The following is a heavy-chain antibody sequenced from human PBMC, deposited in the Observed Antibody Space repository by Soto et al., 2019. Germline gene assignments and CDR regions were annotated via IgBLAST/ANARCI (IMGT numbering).Heavy chain of an antibody. CDR1: GFMFSSYG. CDR3: AKDPSTGPPDC. D-gene: IGHD3-9*01. J-gene: IGHJ4*02. CDR2: IHPSGGST. Sequence: GGSLRLSCAAAGFMFSSYGMSWVRQAPGKGLQWVATIHPSGGSTHYAESVRGRFTISRDNSRDTLYLQMNSLRAEDTAVYYCAKDPSTGPPDCWGQGALFTVSS. V-gene: IGHV3-23*01.